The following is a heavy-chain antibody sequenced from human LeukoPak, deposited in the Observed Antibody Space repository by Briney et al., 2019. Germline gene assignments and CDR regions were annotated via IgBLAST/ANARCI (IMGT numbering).Heavy chain of an antibody. CDR3: TTRGYYYDSSGYSLFDY. V-gene: IGHV3-23*01. CDR1: GFTGFTFSSYG. CDR2: ISGSGGST. Sequence: GGSLRLSCAASGFTGFTFSSYGMSWVRQAPGKGLEWVSAISGSGGSTYYADSVKGRFTISRDNSKNTLYLQMISLRAEDTAVYYCTTRGYYYDSSGYSLFDYWGQGTLVTVSS. J-gene: IGHJ4*02. D-gene: IGHD3-22*01.